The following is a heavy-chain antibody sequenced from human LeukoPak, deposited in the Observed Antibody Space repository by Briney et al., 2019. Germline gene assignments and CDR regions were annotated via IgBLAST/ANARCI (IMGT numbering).Heavy chain of an antibody. J-gene: IGHJ4*02. CDR3: ARDGVGRGWYGIYYFDY. V-gene: IGHV1-18*01. CDR2: ISAYNGNT. CDR1: GYTFTRYG. D-gene: IGHD6-19*01. Sequence: GASVKVSCKASGYTFTRYGISWVRQAPGQGLEWMGWISAYNGNTNYAQKLQGRITMTTDTSTSTAYMELRSLRSDDTAVYYCARDGVGRGWYGIYYFDYWGQGTLVTVSS.